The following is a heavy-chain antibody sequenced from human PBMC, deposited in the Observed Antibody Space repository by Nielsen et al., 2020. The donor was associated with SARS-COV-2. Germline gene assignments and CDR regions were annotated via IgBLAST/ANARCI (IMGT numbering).Heavy chain of an antibody. CDR1: GFTFSSYA. D-gene: IGHD3-22*01. CDR3: ARGGRSYYDSSGYYPRGDY. J-gene: IGHJ4*02. CDR2: ISGSGGST. Sequence: GESLKISCAASGFTFSSYAMSWVRQAPGKGLEWVSAISGSGGSTYYADSVKGRFTISRDNSKNTLYLQMNSLRAEDTAVYYCARGGRSYYDSSGYYPRGDYWGQGTLVTVSS. V-gene: IGHV3-23*01.